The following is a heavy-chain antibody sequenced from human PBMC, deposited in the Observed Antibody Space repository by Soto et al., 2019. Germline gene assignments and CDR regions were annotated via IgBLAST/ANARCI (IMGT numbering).Heavy chain of an antibody. D-gene: IGHD4-4*01. CDR3: AKGGGTVTYYYYYMDV. V-gene: IGHV3-23*01. Sequence: GGSLRLSCAASGFTFSSYAMNWVRQAPGKGLEWVSAISGSGGSTYYADSAKGRFTISRDNSKNTLYLQMNSLRAEDTAVYYCAKGGGTVTYYYYYMDVWGKGTTVTVSS. J-gene: IGHJ6*03. CDR1: GFTFSSYA. CDR2: ISGSGGST.